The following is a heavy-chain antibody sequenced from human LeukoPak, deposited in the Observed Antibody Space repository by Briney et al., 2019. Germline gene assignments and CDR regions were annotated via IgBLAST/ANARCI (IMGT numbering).Heavy chain of an antibody. Sequence: GGSLRLSCAAGGFSFSSYSMNWVRQAPGKGLEWVANIKQDGSEKYFVDSVKGRFTISRDNAKNSLYLQMNSLRAEDTAVYYCAELGITMIGGVWGKGTTVTISS. J-gene: IGHJ6*04. V-gene: IGHV3-7*01. CDR2: IKQDGSEK. D-gene: IGHD3-10*02. CDR1: GFSFSSYS. CDR3: AELGITMIGGV.